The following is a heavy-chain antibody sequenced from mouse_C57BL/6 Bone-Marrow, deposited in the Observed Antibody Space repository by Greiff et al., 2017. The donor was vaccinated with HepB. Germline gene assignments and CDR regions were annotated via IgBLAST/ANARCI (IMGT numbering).Heavy chain of an antibody. J-gene: IGHJ2*01. CDR2: INPNNGGT. CDR1: GYTFTDYY. CDR3: ARFPITTEDYFDY. D-gene: IGHD1-1*01. V-gene: IGHV1-26*01. Sequence: VQLKQSGPELVKPGASVKISCKASGYTFTDYYMNWVKQSHGKSLEWIGDINPNNGGTSYNQKFKGKATLTVDKSSSTAYMELRSLTSEDSAVYYCARFPITTEDYFDYWGQGTTLTVSS.